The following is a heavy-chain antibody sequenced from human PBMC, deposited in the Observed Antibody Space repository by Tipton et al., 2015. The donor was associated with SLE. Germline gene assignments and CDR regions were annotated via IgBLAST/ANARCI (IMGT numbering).Heavy chain of an antibody. J-gene: IGHJ4*02. CDR2: IYYSGST. CDR1: GGSITNYY. V-gene: IGHV4-59*01. CDR3: ARVRY. Sequence: TLSLTCTVSGGSITNYYWSWIRQPPGKGLEWIGYIYYSGSTNYNPSLKSRVTISVDTSKNQFSLKLSSVTAADTAVYYCARVRYWGQGNLVTVSS.